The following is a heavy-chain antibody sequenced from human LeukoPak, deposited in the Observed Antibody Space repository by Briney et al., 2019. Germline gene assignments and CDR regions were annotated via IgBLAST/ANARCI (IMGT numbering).Heavy chain of an antibody. CDR3: ARCNWNDVHY. V-gene: IGHV4-38-2*02. Sequence: SETLSLTCTVSGYSISSGYYWGWIRQPPGKGLEWIGSIYHSGSTYYNPSLKSRVTISVDTSKNQFSPKLSSVTAADTAVYYCARCNWNDVHYWGQGTLVTVSS. D-gene: IGHD1-20*01. CDR1: GYSISSGYY. CDR2: IYHSGST. J-gene: IGHJ4*02.